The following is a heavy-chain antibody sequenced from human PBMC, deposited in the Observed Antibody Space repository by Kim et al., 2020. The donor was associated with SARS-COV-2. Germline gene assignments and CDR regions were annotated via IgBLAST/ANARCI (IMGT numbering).Heavy chain of an antibody. CDR3: ARVWDRGIVGFKD. Sequence: SETLSLTCTVSGGSISSGGYYWSWIRQHPGKGLEWIGYIYYSGSTYYNPSLKSRVTISVDTSKNQFSLKLSSVTAADTAVYYCARVWDRGIVGFKDWGQGTLVTVSS. V-gene: IGHV4-31*03. CDR1: GGSISSGGYY. D-gene: IGHD1-26*01. CDR2: IYYSGST. J-gene: IGHJ4*02.